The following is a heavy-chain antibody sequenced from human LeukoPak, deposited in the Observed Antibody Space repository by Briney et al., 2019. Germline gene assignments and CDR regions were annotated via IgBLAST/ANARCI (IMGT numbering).Heavy chain of an antibody. J-gene: IGHJ4*02. CDR1: GFTFSSYA. D-gene: IGHD6-19*01. Sequence: PGGSLRLSCAASGFTFSSYAMSWVRQAPGKGLEWVSTILGSGDSTFYADSVKGRFTISRDNSKNTLFLHMTSLRAEDTAVYYCAKLYSSGWYVADYWGQGTLVTVSS. CDR2: ILGSGDST. V-gene: IGHV3-23*01. CDR3: AKLYSSGWYVADY.